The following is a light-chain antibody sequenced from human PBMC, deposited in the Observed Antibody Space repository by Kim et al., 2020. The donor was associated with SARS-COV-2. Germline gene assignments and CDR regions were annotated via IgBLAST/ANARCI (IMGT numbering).Light chain of an antibody. V-gene: IGKV1-16*01. CDR3: QQHKSYTLS. CDR1: QGVGKS. CDR2: AAA. J-gene: IGKJ4*01. Sequence: AGVGARVNVSGRARQGVGKSGAWFQQQAGKAPECLVCAAASLQSGLPSRFSGSGAGTDFTLTISSLQPGDCAAYCCQQHKSYTLSFGGGTKVDI.